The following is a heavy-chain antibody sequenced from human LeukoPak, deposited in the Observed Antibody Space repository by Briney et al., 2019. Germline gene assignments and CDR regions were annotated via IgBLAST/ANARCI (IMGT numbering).Heavy chain of an antibody. J-gene: IGHJ5*02. V-gene: IGHV4-39*07. CDR1: GFTVRSNY. CDR2: IYYSGST. Sequence: GSLRLSCAASGFTVRSNYMSWVRQAPGKGLEWIGSIYYSGSTYYNPSLKSRVTISVDTSRNQFSLKLSSVTAADTAVYYCASRYYDYVNWFDPWGQGTLVTVSS. CDR3: ASRYYDYVNWFDP. D-gene: IGHD3-16*01.